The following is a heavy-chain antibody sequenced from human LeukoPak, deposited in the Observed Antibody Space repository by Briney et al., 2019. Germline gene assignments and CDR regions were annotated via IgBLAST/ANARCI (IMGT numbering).Heavy chain of an antibody. V-gene: IGHV5-51*01. J-gene: IGHJ6*03. D-gene: IGHD3-10*01. CDR1: GSRFTSYL. CDR3: GRFGAYYYYMDV. Sequence: GESLKFSCQGSGSRFTSYLIGWVRPPPGRGLGGRVIIYPGESETRYSPSFQGQVTFSADKSISTAYLQWNSLNVSDTAMYYCGRFGAYYYYMDVWGKGTTVTVSS. CDR2: IYPGESET.